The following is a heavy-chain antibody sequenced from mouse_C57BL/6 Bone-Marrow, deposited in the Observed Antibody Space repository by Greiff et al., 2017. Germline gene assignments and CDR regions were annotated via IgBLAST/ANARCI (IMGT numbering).Heavy chain of an antibody. CDR1: GFSLTSYG. D-gene: IGHD1-1*01. CDR3: ARHDYYGSSYAVDY. V-gene: IGHV2-6-1*01. Sequence: QVQLKESGPGLVAPSQSLSITCTVSGFSLTSYGVHWVRQPPGKGLEWLVVIWSDGSTTYNSALKSRLSISKDNSKSQVFLKMNSLQTDDTAMYYCARHDYYGSSYAVDYWGQGTSVTVSS. J-gene: IGHJ4*01. CDR2: IWSDGST.